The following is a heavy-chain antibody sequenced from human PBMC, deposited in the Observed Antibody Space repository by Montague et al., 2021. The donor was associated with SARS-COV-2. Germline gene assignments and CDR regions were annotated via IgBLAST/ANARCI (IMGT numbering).Heavy chain of an antibody. CDR3: AHLIRYYDIFTGIPFDD. CDR2: IYSNGDK. Sequence: PALVKPTQTLTLTCTFSGFSLSTPNVGVAWIRQPPGKALEWLAVIYSNGDKRYSPSLLRRLTITKDTSRNQVVLSLTNVDPLDTATYYCAHLIRYYDIFTGIPFDDWGQGTQVTVSS. D-gene: IGHD3-9*01. CDR1: GFSLSTPNVG. V-gene: IGHV2-5*01. J-gene: IGHJ4*02.